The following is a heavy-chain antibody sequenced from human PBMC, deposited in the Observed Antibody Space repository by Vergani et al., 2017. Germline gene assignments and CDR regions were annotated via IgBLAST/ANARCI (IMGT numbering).Heavy chain of an antibody. V-gene: IGHV1-69*17. J-gene: IGHJ6*02. Sequence: QVQLVQSGAEVKKPGSSVKVSCKASGGTFSSYAISWVRQAPGQGLEWMGGIIPIFGIANYAQKFQGRVTITADKSTSTAYMELSSLRSEDTAVYYCATDVHYGGNPSDGMDVWGQGTTVTVSS. D-gene: IGHD4-23*01. CDR3: ATDVHYGGNPSDGMDV. CDR1: GGTFSSYA. CDR2: IIPIFGIA.